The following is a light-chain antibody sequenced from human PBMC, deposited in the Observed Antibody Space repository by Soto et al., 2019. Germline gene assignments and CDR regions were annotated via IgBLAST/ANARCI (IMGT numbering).Light chain of an antibody. CDR2: AAS. V-gene: IGKV4-1*01. J-gene: IGKJ4*01. CDR3: QKYNSAPLT. CDR1: QSVLYSSNNKNY. Sequence: DLMLTPSPDSLAVSLGERATINCKSSQSVLYSSNNKNYLTWYQQKPGKVPQLLIYAASILHSGVPSRFSGSGSGTEFTLTISSLQPEDVAAYYCQKYNSAPLTFGGGTKVDI.